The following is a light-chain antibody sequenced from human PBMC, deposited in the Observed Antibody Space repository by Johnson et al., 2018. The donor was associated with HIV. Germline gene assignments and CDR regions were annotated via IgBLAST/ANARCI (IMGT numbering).Light chain of an antibody. J-gene: IGLJ1*01. CDR2: DNT. V-gene: IGLV1-51*01. CDR3: GTWDSSLSALA. Sequence: QFVLTQPPSVSAAPGQRVTISCSGNSSNIENNYVSWYQQFPERAPKLLIYDNTKRPSGIPDRFSGSKSGTSATLGITGLQTGDEADYYCGTWDSSLSALAFGTGTKVTVL. CDR1: SSNIENNY.